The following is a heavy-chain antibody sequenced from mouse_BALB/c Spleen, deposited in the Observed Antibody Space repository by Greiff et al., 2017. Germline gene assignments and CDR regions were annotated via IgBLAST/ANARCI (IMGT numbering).Heavy chain of an antibody. V-gene: IGHV3-6*02. J-gene: IGHJ3*01. D-gene: IGHD2-4*01. CDR1: GYSITSGYY. Sequence: EVKLMESGPGLVKPSQSLSLTCSVTGYSITSGYYWNWIRQFPGNKLEWMGYISYDGSNNYNPSLKNRISITRDTSKNQFFLKLNSVTTEDTATYYCARDRGLDGFAYWGQGTLVTVSA. CDR2: ISYDGSN. CDR3: ARDRGLDGFAY.